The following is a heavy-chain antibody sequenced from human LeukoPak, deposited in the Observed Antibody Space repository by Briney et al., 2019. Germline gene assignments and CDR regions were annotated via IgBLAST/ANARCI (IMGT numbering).Heavy chain of an antibody. J-gene: IGHJ6*04. V-gene: IGHV4-34*01. CDR2: INHSGST. CDR3: AIVRGVRGVLMVYATSGMDV. Sequence: PSETLSLTCAVYGGSFSGYYWSWIRQPPGKGLEWIGEINHSGSTNYNPSLKSRVTISVDTSKNQFSLKLSSVTAADTAVYYCAIVRGVRGVLMVYATSGMDVWGKGTTVTVSS. D-gene: IGHD2-8*01. CDR1: GGSFSGYY.